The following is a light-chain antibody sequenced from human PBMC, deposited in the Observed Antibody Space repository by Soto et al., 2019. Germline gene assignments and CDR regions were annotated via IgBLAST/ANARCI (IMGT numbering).Light chain of an antibody. CDR3: HSYDSSLSDVL. J-gene: IGLJ2*01. Sequence: QSVLTQPPSVSGAPGQRVTVSCTGRSSNIGAGHHVHWYQQLPGTAPKLLIFDNDNRPSGVPDRFSGSKSGTSASLAISGLQAEDEAEYYCHSYDSSLSDVLFGGGTKVTVL. CDR2: DND. CDR1: SSNIGAGHH. V-gene: IGLV1-40*01.